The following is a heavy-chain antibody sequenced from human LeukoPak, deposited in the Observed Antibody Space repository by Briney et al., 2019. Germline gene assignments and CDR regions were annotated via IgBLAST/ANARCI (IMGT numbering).Heavy chain of an antibody. CDR2: INPNSGGT. V-gene: IGHV1-2*02. CDR3: ARHGHARPGVLYCSSTSCHNWFDP. D-gene: IGHD2-2*01. CDR1: GYTFTGYY. Sequence: ASVKVSCKASGYTFTGYYMHWVRQAPGQGLEWMGWINPNSGGTNYAQKFQGRVTMTRDTSISTAYMELSRLRSDDTAVYYCARHGHARPGVLYCSSTSCHNWFDPWGQGTLVTVSS. J-gene: IGHJ5*02.